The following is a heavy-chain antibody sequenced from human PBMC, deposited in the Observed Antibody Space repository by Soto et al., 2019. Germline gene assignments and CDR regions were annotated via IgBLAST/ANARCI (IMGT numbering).Heavy chain of an antibody. CDR1: GGSISTIPSNNY. Sequence: SETLSLTCTVSGGSISTIPSNNYWGWIRQSPGRGLEWIGSIYKSGRTYYSPSLNSRVTISVDTSKNQFSLRLTSVTAADTAVYYCARAPDSWGQGTLVTVSS. J-gene: IGHJ4*02. V-gene: IGHV4-39*01. CDR3: ARAPDS. CDR2: IYKSGRT.